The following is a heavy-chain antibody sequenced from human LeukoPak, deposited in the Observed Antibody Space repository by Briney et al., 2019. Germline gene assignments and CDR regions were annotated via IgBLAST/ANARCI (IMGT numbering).Heavy chain of an antibody. CDR1: GGTFSSYA. V-gene: IGHV1-69*05. CDR3: ARGYSSSWGDNWFDP. D-gene: IGHD6-13*01. CDR2: IIPIFGTA. J-gene: IGHJ5*02. Sequence: GASVKVSCKASGGTFSSYAISWVRQAPGQGVEGRGGIIPIFGTANYAQKLQGRVTMTTDTPTSTAYMELRSLRSDDTAVYYCARGYSSSWGDNWFDPWGQGTLVTVSS.